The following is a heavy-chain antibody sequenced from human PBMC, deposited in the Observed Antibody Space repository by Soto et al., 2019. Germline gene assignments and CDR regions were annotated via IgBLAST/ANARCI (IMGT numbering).Heavy chain of an antibody. CDR3: VRDRAGMGTGDY. CDR1: GGSISSGDSY. J-gene: IGHJ4*02. Sequence: QVQLQESGPGLVKPSQTLSLTCTVSGGSISSGDSYWSWIRQPPGKGLEWIGYIDYSGTTYYNPSLMSRVTISVDTSRNQFSLKLTSVTAADTAVYYCVRDRAGMGTGDYWGQGTLVTVSS. CDR2: IDYSGTT. V-gene: IGHV4-30-4*01. D-gene: IGHD1-1*01.